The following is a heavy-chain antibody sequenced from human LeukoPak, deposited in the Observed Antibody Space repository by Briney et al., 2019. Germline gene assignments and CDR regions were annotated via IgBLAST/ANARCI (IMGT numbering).Heavy chain of an antibody. V-gene: IGHV1-69*13. CDR2: IIPIFGTA. CDR1: GGTISSYA. J-gene: IGHJ4*02. CDR3: AREGVVDKGFDY. Sequence: SVKVSCKASGGTISSYAISWVRQAPGQGLEWMGGIIPIFGTANYAQKFQGRVTITADESTSTAHMELSSLRSEDTAVYYCAREGVVDKGFDYWGQGTLVTVSS. D-gene: IGHD3-22*01.